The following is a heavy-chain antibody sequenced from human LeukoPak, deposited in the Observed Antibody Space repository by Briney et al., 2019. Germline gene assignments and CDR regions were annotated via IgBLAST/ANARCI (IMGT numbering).Heavy chain of an antibody. Sequence: SETLSLTCTVSGGSISSYYWSWIRQPPGKGLEWIGYIYYSGSTNYNPSLKSRVTISVDTSKNQLSLKPSSVTAADTAVYYCARGGCSGGSCYSQYWGQGTLVTVSS. CDR1: GGSISSYY. CDR3: ARGGCSGGSCYSQY. D-gene: IGHD2-15*01. CDR2: IYYSGST. J-gene: IGHJ4*02. V-gene: IGHV4-59*01.